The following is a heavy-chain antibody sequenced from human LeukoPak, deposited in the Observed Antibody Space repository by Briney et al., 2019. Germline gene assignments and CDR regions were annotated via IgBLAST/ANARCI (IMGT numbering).Heavy chain of an antibody. D-gene: IGHD5-24*01. CDR3: ARSPGWPYYFDY. CDR2: IWYDGSNK. V-gene: IGHV3-33*01. J-gene: IGHJ4*02. Sequence: GGSLRLSCAASGFTFSSYGMHWVRQAPGKGLEWVAVIWYDGSNKYYADSVKVRFTISRDNSKNTLYLQMNSLRAEDTAVYYCARSPGWPYYFDYWGQGTLVTVSS. CDR1: GFTFSSYG.